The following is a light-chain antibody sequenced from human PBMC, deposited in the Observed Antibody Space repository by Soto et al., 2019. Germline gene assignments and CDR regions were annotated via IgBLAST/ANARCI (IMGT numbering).Light chain of an antibody. V-gene: IGKV1-5*03. CDR3: QEYCSWLS. Sequence: IQMTQSPSTLSASVGDRVTITCRASERIITYLAWYQVKPGKAPKLLISQASTLESGVPSRFSGSGSGTEFTLTISRLQADDFATYYCQEYCSWLSFGGGTKVEIK. J-gene: IGKJ4*01. CDR1: ERIITY. CDR2: QAS.